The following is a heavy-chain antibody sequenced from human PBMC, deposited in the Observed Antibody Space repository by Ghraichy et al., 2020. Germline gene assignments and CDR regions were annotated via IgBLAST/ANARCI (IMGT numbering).Heavy chain of an antibody. CDR2: IKGDGTYT. D-gene: IGHD6-19*01. CDR3: VRGTSGWKGSDY. CDR1: GFTFSNYW. Sequence: ESLNISCAASGFTFSNYWMHWVRQVPGRGLVWVSEIKGDGTYTTYADFVKGRFTISRDNAKNTLYLQMNSLRVEDMAVYHCVRGTSGWKGSDYWGQGTLVTVSS. V-gene: IGHV3-74*01. J-gene: IGHJ4*02.